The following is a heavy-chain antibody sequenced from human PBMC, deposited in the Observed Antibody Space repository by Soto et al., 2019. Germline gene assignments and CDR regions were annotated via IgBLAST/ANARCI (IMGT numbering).Heavy chain of an antibody. Sequence: GGSLRLSCEASESTFRRYSMHWVRQAPGKGLEWVGVTSYDGKVQYYGDSVKGRFTTSRDNSKNTVYLQMNSLRDEDTAIYYCAKEYGNDYWYFDYWGQGTLVTVSS. V-gene: IGHV3-30*18. CDR3: AKEYGNDYWYFDY. CDR2: TSYDGKVQ. D-gene: IGHD5-12*01. CDR1: ESTFRRYS. J-gene: IGHJ4*02.